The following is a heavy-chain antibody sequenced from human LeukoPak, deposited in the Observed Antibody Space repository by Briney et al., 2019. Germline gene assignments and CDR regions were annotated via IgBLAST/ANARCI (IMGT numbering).Heavy chain of an antibody. CDR3: ARDRGLWFYDH. Sequence: SETLFLTCTVSGASISSYYWSWIRQPPGKGLEWIGYIYDSGSTNYNPSLKSRVTISVDTSKNQFSLKLTSVTAADTAVYYCARDRGLWFYDHWGQGTLVTVSS. D-gene: IGHD3-10*01. CDR2: IYDSGST. V-gene: IGHV4-59*01. CDR1: GASISSYY. J-gene: IGHJ4*02.